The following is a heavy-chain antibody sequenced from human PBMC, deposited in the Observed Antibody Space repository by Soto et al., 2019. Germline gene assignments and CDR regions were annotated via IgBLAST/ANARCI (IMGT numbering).Heavy chain of an antibody. CDR1: GLTFSSYG. CDR2: ISYDGINK. V-gene: IGHV3-30*18. Sequence: GGSLRLSCAASGLTFSSYGWHWVRHTPDKGLEWMAVISYDGINKYYADSVKGRFTISRDNSKNTLYLQMNSLTAEDTAVYYCAKDRGIVAFCSSHFDYWGQGTLVTVSS. CDR3: AKDRGIVAFCSSHFDY. D-gene: IGHD5-12*01. J-gene: IGHJ4*02.